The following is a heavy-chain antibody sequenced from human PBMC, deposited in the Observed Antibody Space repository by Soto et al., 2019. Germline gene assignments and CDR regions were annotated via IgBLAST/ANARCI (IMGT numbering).Heavy chain of an antibody. V-gene: IGHV3-13*01. J-gene: IGHJ4*02. CDR3: ARGAPTGSFLFDY. Sequence: EVQLVESGGGLVRPGGSLRLSCAASGFTFDSYDMHWVRQAAGKPLEWVSSIGTVGDTYYQDSVKGRFTFSRDNGKSSLSLQMHSLRVEDTAIYFCARGAPTGSFLFDYWGQGILVAVSS. D-gene: IGHD1-26*01. CDR2: IGTVGDT. CDR1: GFTFDSYD.